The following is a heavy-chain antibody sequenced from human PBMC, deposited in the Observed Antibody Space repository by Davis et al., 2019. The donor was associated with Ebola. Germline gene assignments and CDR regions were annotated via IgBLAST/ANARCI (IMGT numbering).Heavy chain of an antibody. J-gene: IGHJ6*02. Sequence: PGGSLRLSCAASGFTFSSYGMHWVRQAPGKGLEWVSSISSRSYYIYYADSLKGRFTISRDNAKNSLYLQMNSLRAEDTAVYYCAREEHSSGWFRGGMDVWGQGTTVTVSS. V-gene: IGHV3-21*01. D-gene: IGHD6-19*01. CDR1: GFTFSSYG. CDR3: AREEHSSGWFRGGMDV. CDR2: ISSRSYYI.